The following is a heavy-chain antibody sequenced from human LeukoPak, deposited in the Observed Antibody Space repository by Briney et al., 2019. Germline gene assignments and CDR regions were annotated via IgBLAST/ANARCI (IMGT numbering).Heavy chain of an antibody. D-gene: IGHD2-2*01. CDR2: IIPIFGTA. Sequence: SVKVSCKASGGTFSSYAISWVRQAPGQGLEWMGGIIPIFGTANYAQKFQGRVTITADESTSTAYMELSSLRSEDTAVYYCARERYCSRTTCYDSTKWFDPWGQGTLVTVSS. J-gene: IGHJ5*02. CDR1: GGTFSSYA. CDR3: ARERYCSRTTCYDSTKWFDP. V-gene: IGHV1-69*13.